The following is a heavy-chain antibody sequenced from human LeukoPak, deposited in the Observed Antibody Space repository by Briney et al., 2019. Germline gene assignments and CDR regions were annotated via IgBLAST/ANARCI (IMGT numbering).Heavy chain of an antibody. V-gene: IGHV1-46*01. J-gene: IGHJ6*02. CDR1: GYTFTSYY. CDR2: INPCGGST. D-gene: IGHD3-22*01. Sequence: GASVKVSCKASGYTFTSYYMHWVRQAPGQGLEWMGIINPCGGSTSYAQKFQGRVTMTRDTSTSTVYMELSSLRSEDTAVYYCARDLYYYDSSGYSDNSYYYGMDVWGQGTTVTVSS. CDR3: ARDLYYYDSSGYSDNSYYYGMDV.